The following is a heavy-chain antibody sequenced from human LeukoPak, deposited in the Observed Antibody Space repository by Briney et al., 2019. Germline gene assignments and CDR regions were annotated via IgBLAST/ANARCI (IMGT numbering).Heavy chain of an antibody. Sequence: ASVKVSCKPSGNTFTGHYMHWVRQVPGQGLEWVGWFNPTGGGSHLAQKFQGRVALTMDASINTAYLDVIRLRSDDTAFYYCAKVAFDSSGYQYYSDSWGQGSLVTVSS. CDR3: AKVAFDSSGYQYYSDS. V-gene: IGHV1-2*02. J-gene: IGHJ4*02. CDR1: GNTFTGHY. CDR2: FNPTGGGS. D-gene: IGHD3-22*01.